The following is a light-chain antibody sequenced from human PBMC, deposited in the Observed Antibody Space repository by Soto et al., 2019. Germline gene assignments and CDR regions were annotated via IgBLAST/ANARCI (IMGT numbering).Light chain of an antibody. J-gene: IGLJ2*01. CDR1: NSDVGGYDY. Sequence: QSAPTQPRSVSGSPGQSVTISCTGTNSDVGGYDYVSWFQHSPGKAPKLIIHDVRERPSGVPDRFSGPRSGNTASLTISGLQPEDEADYYCCSYAGTYTFAVFGGGTKLTVL. CDR2: DVR. V-gene: IGLV2-11*01. CDR3: CSYAGTYTFAV.